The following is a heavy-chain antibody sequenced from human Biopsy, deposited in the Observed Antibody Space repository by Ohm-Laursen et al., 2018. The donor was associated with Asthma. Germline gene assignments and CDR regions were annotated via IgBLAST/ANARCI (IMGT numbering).Heavy chain of an antibody. V-gene: IGHV3-66*02. CDR2: IYSGGTS. CDR1: GFAVRRDY. D-gene: IGHD1-20*01. Sequence: GSLTLSCTSSGFAVRRDYMFWVRQAPGKGLEWDSVIYSGGTSHTADSVKRRFTFSRDNSQNTLSLEMNSLRVEDTAVYYCARDLRSDNWNPWGMDVWGLGTTVTVAS. J-gene: IGHJ6*02. CDR3: ARDLRSDNWNPWGMDV.